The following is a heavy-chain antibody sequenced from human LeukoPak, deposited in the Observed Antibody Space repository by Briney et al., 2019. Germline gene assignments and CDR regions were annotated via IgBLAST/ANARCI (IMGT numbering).Heavy chain of an antibody. D-gene: IGHD5-18*01. CDR2: ISGSGGST. V-gene: IGHV3-23*01. CDR3: ARNTAILGGWFDP. Sequence: GGSLRLSCAASGFTFSNYGMSWVRQAPGKGLEWVSGISGSGGSTYFADSVEGRFTFSRDTSKNTLYLQMNSLRAEDTAVYYCARNTAILGGWFDPWGQGTLVTVSS. CDR1: GFTFSNYG. J-gene: IGHJ5*02.